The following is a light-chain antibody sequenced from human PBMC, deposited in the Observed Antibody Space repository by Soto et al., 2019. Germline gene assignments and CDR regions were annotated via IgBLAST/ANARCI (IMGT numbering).Light chain of an antibody. Sequence: EIVLTQSPGTLSLSPGEGATLSCRASQSVDSNYLAWYQKKPGQAPRLLIYGASSRATGIPDRFSGSGSGTDFTLSISRLEPEDFAVYYCHQYGSSRNTFGGGTKVEI. CDR3: HQYGSSRNT. V-gene: IGKV3-20*01. CDR1: QSVDSNY. CDR2: GAS. J-gene: IGKJ4*01.